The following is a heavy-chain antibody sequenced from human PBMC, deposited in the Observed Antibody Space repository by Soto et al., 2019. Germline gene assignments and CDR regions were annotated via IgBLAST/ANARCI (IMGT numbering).Heavy chain of an antibody. Sequence: GAPMKVSFKASGYTLTPYQIHLVRQAPGQRLEWMGIINPSGGSTSYAQKFQGRVTMTRDTSTSTVYMELSSLRSEDTAVYYCARVYYDSSGYYPWAFDIWGQGTMVTVS. J-gene: IGHJ3*02. CDR3: ARVYYDSSGYYPWAFDI. D-gene: IGHD3-22*01. CDR1: GYTLTPYQ. V-gene: IGHV1-46*01. CDR2: INPSGGST.